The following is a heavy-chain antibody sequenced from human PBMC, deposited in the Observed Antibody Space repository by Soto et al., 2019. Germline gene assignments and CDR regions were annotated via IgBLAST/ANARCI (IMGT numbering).Heavy chain of an antibody. CDR3: ARDLAGYYDSSGYGLDY. CDR2: IKQDGSEK. V-gene: IGHV3-7*01. Sequence: GGSLRLSCAASGFTFSSYWMNWVRQAPGKGLEWVAKIKQDGSEKNYVESVKGRFTISRDNAQNSLYLQMNSLIVEDTAVYYCARDLAGYYDSSGYGLDYWGHGTLVTVSS. CDR1: GFTFSSYW. D-gene: IGHD3-22*01. J-gene: IGHJ4*01.